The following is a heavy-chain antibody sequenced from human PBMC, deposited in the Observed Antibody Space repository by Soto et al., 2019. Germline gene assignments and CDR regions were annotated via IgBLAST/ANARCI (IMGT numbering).Heavy chain of an antibody. J-gene: IGHJ6*02. Sequence: QITLKESGPTLVKPTQTLTLTCTFSGFSLSTSGVGVGWIRQPPGKALEWLALIYWDDDKRYSPSLTSRLTVHKPTPXNQVVLTMTNMDPVDTATYYCAHVLVVVANYGMDVWGQGTTVTVSS. CDR1: GFSLSTSGVG. CDR3: AHVLVVVANYGMDV. CDR2: IYWDDDK. D-gene: IGHD2-15*01. V-gene: IGHV2-5*02.